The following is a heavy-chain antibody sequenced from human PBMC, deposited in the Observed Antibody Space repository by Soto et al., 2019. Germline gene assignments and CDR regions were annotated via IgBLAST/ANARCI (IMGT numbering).Heavy chain of an antibody. J-gene: IGHJ6*03. D-gene: IGHD2-15*01. Sequence: SETLSLTCAVYGGSFSGYYWSWIRQPPGKGLEWIGEINHSGSTNYNPSLKSRVTISVDTSKNQFSLKLSSVTAADTAVYYCARSRGYCSGGSCPAYYMDVWGKGTTVTVS. CDR2: INHSGST. CDR1: GGSFSGYY. CDR3: ARSRGYCSGGSCPAYYMDV. V-gene: IGHV4-34*01.